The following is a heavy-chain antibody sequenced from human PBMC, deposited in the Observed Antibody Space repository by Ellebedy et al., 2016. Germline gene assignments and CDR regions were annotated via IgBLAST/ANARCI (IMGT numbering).Heavy chain of an antibody. CDR1: GFTFSSYG. D-gene: IGHD3-3*01. CDR2: IWYDGSNK. V-gene: IGHV3-33*01. CDR3: ARDWRVYDFWSGYYS. Sequence: GESLKISCAASGFTFSSYGMHWVRQAPGKGLEWVAVIWYDGSNKYYADSVKGRFTISRDNSKNSLYLQMNSLRAEDTAVYYCARDWRVYDFWSGYYSWGQGTLVTVSS. J-gene: IGHJ4*02.